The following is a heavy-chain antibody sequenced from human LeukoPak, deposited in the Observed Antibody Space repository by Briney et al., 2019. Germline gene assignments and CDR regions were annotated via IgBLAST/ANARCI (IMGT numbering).Heavy chain of an antibody. CDR1: GFTFSSYA. CDR2: ISYDGSNK. Sequence: PGRSLRLSCAASGFTFSSYAMHWVRQAPGKGLEWVAVISYDGSNKYYADSVKGRFTISRDNSKNTLYLQMNSLRSEDTAVYYCARSRIVVVTASNWFDPWGQGTLVTVSS. V-gene: IGHV3-30-3*01. D-gene: IGHD2-21*02. CDR3: ARSRIVVVTASNWFDP. J-gene: IGHJ5*02.